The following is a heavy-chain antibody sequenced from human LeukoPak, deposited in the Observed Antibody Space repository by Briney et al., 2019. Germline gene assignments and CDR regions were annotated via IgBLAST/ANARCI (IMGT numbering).Heavy chain of an antibody. D-gene: IGHD1-26*01. Sequence: PGGSLRLSCATSGFTLSNFWMSWVRQAPGKGLEWVADINQDGSQKYYRDSVKGRFTISRDNAKNSLYLEMNSLSAEDTAVYYCAKRRSRVGASPFDYWGQGTLVTVSS. CDR1: GFTLSNFW. CDR2: INQDGSQK. J-gene: IGHJ4*02. V-gene: IGHV3-7*03. CDR3: AKRRSRVGASPFDY.